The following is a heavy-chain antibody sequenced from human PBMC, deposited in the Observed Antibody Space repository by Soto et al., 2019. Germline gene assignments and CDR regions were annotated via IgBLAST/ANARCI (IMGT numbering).Heavy chain of an antibody. CDR2: ISAYNGNT. V-gene: IGHV1-18*01. Sequence: ASVKVSSKASGYTFTSYGISWVRQAPGQGLEWMGWISAYNGNTNYAQKLQGRVTMTTDTSTSTAYMELRSLRSDDTAVYYCARDDCSGGSCYGYYYYYGMDVWGQGTTVTSP. CDR1: GYTFTSYG. D-gene: IGHD2-15*01. CDR3: ARDDCSGGSCYGYYYYYGMDV. J-gene: IGHJ6*02.